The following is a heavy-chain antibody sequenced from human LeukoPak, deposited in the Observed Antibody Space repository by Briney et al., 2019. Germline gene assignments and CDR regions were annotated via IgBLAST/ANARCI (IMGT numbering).Heavy chain of an antibody. D-gene: IGHD6-13*01. Sequence: GGSLRLSCAASGFTFRSYTMNWVRQAPGKGLEWVSGISWNSGSIGYADSVKGRFTISRDNAKNSLYLQMNSLRAEDTALYYCAKDISSSWYREFDYWGQGTLVTVSS. CDR1: GFTFRSYT. CDR2: ISWNSGSI. V-gene: IGHV3-9*01. J-gene: IGHJ4*02. CDR3: AKDISSSWYREFDY.